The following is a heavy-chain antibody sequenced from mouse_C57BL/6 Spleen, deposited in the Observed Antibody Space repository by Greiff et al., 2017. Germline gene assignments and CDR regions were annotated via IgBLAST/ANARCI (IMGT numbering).Heavy chain of an antibody. CDR3: AREDYGSSYEYFDV. D-gene: IGHD1-1*01. CDR1: GYTFTSYG. V-gene: IGHV1-81*01. Sequence: QVQLKQSGAELARPGASVKLSCKASGYTFTSYGISWVKQRTGQGLEWIGEIYPRSGNTYYNEKFKGKATLTADKSSSTAYMELRSLTSEDSAVYFCAREDYGSSYEYFDVWGTGTTVTVSS. J-gene: IGHJ1*03. CDR2: IYPRSGNT.